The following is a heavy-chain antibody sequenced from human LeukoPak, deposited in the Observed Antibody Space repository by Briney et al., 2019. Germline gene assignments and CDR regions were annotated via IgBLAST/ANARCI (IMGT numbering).Heavy chain of an antibody. Sequence: SETPSLTCTVSGGSISSSSYYWGWIRQPPGKGLEWIGSIYYSGSTYYNPSLKSRVTISVDTSKNQFSLKLSSVTAADTAVYYCARGYDIVVVPAATDYFDYWGQGTLVTVSS. CDR2: IYYSGST. D-gene: IGHD2-2*01. CDR3: ARGYDIVVVPAATDYFDY. CDR1: GGSISSSSYY. V-gene: IGHV4-39*07. J-gene: IGHJ4*02.